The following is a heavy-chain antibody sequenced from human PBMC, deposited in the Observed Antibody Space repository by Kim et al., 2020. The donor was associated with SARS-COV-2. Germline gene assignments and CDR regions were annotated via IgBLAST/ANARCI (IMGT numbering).Heavy chain of an antibody. V-gene: IGHV4-39*01. CDR1: GGSISSSGYY. CDR2: IYYTGNT. Sequence: SETLSLTCTVSGGSISSSGYYWGWIRQPPGKGLEWVGSIYYTGNTYYNPSLKSRATISVDTSRNQFSLKLSSGTAADTAIYHCARHSMRGGVRFQALDGFDIWGQGTMVTVSS. D-gene: IGHD3-3*01. CDR3: ARHSMRGGVRFQALDGFDI. J-gene: IGHJ3*02.